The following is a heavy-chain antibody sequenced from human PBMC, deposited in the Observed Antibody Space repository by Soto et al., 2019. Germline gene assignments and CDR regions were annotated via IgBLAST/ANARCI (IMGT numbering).Heavy chain of an antibody. CDR1: GGLLSSYP. V-gene: IGHV1-69*13. CDR2: IIPVFQTA. CDR3: ARGGSGYTWFNEF. D-gene: IGHD3-22*01. J-gene: IGHJ4*02. Sequence: SVNVSCMACGGLLSSYPISWVRQVPGQGLEWVGGIIPVFQTASYTQRFRGRVTITAAESTNTAYMELSSLRSGATAIYYCARGGSGYTWFNEFWGQGTLVTVSS.